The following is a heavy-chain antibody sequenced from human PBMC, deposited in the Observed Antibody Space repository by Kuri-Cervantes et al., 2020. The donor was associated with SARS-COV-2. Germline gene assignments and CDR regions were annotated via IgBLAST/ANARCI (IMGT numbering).Heavy chain of an antibody. CDR1: GGSISSGGYY. J-gene: IGHJ6*03. D-gene: IGHD3-10*01. Sequence: SETLSLTCTVSGGSISSGGYYWSWIRQPPGKGLEWIGYIYHSGSTYYNPSLKSRVTISVDRSKNQFSLKLSSVTAADTAVYYCARDHGESATPSYYYYYYMDVWGKGTTVTVSS. V-gene: IGHV4-30-2*01. CDR3: ARDHGESATPSYYYYYYMDV. CDR2: IYHSGST.